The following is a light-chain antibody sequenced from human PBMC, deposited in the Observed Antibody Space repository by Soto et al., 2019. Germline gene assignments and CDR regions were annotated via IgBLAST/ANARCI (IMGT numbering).Light chain of an antibody. V-gene: IGKV3-20*01. CDR2: DAS. CDR3: HQYAVSPLT. J-gene: IGKJ4*01. CDR1: QRVGRNY. Sequence: PGASATLSCRASQRVGRNYLAWFQHKPDQAPRLLIYDASNRATGVPDRFSGSGSGTDFTLSVTRLEPEDFAVYYCHQYAVSPLTFGGGTTVEIK.